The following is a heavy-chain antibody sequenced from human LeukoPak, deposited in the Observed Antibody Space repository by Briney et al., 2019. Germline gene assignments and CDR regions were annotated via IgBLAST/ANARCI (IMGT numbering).Heavy chain of an antibody. Sequence: GGSLRLSCAASGFTFSSYEMNWVRQAPGKGLEGVSYISSRGSTIYYADSVKGRFTISRDNAKNSLYLQMNSMRPEDTAVYYCARTRRSFDIWGQGTMVTVSS. D-gene: IGHD5-24*01. J-gene: IGHJ3*02. V-gene: IGHV3-48*03. CDR1: GFTFSSYE. CDR2: ISSRGSTI. CDR3: ARTRRSFDI.